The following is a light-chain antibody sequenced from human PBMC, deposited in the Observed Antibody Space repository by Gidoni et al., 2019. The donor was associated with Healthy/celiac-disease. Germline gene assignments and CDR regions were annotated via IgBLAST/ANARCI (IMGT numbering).Light chain of an antibody. CDR1: SSDVGGYNY. J-gene: IGLJ3*02. CDR3: SSYTSSSTRV. Sequence: QSAMTQPASVSGSPGQSIPISCTGTSSDVGGYNYVSWYQQPPCKAPKLMIYEVSNRPSGVSNRFSGSKSGNTASLTISGLQAEDEADYYFSSYTSSSTRVFGGGSKLTVL. CDR2: EVS. V-gene: IGLV2-14*01.